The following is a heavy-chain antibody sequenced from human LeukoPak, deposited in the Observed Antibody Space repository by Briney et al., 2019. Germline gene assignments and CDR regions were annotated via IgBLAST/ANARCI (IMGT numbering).Heavy chain of an antibody. D-gene: IGHD2-21*02. Sequence: EPGGSLRLSCAASGFTFSSYGMHWVRQAPGKGLEWVAFIRYDGSNKYYSDSVKGRFTISRDNSKNTLYLQMNSLRAEDTAVYYCAKDSRSVVVTVDPYYLDYWGQGTLVTVSS. CDR2: IRYDGSNK. J-gene: IGHJ4*02. CDR3: AKDSRSVVVTVDPYYLDY. CDR1: GFTFSSYG. V-gene: IGHV3-30*02.